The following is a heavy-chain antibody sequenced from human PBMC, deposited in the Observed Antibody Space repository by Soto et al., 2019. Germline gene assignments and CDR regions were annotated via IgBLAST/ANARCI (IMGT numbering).Heavy chain of an antibody. Sequence: QVQLVQSGAEVKKPGASVKVSCKASGYTFTNYAISWVRQAPGQGLEWMGWISAYNGNTNYAHKLQGRVTMTTDTSSSSASMELRSLRSDDTAVYYGARAWFGDFVYYFDYWGQGTLVTVSS. CDR3: ARAWFGDFVYYFDY. CDR1: GYTFTNYA. D-gene: IGHD3-10*01. V-gene: IGHV1-18*01. J-gene: IGHJ4*02. CDR2: ISAYNGNT.